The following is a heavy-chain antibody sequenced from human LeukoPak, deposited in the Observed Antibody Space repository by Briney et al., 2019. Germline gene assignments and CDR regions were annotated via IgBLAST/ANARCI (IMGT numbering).Heavy chain of an antibody. D-gene: IGHD3-16*01. CDR3: ARWPTMGGR. V-gene: IGHV3-66*01. Sequence: GGSLRLSCAASGFPFSDNYMTWVRQAPGKGLEWVSVIYNGGTTKYADSVKGRFIIYRDNSRNMLYLQMNSLRVEDTAVYYCARWPTMGGRWGQGTLVTVSS. CDR2: IYNGGTT. J-gene: IGHJ4*02. CDR1: GFPFSDNY.